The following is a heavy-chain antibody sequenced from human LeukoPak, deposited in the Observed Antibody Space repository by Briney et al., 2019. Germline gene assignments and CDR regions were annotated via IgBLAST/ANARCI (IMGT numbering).Heavy chain of an antibody. CDR1: GITFSNYA. CDR3: AKQLGYCSDGSCYFPY. J-gene: IGHJ4*02. D-gene: IGHD2-15*01. Sequence: PGGSLRLSCVASGITFSNYAVSWVRQAPEKGLEWVSAISNNGGYTYYADSVQGRFTISRDNSKSTLCLQMNSLRAEDTAVYYCAKQLGYCSDGSCYFPYWGQGTLVTVSS. CDR2: ISNNGGYT. V-gene: IGHV3-23*01.